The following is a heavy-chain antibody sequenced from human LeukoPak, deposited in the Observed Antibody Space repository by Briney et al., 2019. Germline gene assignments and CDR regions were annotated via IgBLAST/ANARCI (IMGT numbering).Heavy chain of an antibody. D-gene: IGHD1-26*01. CDR3: ARSSGSSLWY. J-gene: IGHJ4*02. CDR2: IYYSGST. V-gene: IGHV4-59*08. CDR1: DGSISSYY. Sequence: SETLSLTCTVSDGSISSYYWSWIRQPPGKGLEWIGYIYYSGSTNYYPSLKSRVTISVDTSKNQFSLRLSSVTAADSAVYYCARSSGSSLWYWGQGTLVTVSS.